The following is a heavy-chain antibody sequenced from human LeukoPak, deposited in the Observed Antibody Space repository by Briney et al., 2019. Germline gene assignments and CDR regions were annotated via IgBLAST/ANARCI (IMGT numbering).Heavy chain of an antibody. V-gene: IGHV3-30*04. D-gene: IGHD2-2*01. J-gene: IGHJ6*04. Sequence: GGSLRLSCAASGFTFSFYAMHWVRQAPGKGLEWVALISYDGSNKYYADSVKGRFTISRDNSKNTLYLQMNSLRAEDTAVYYCARGPNCSSTSCYADYYYYGMDVWGKGTTVIVSS. CDR2: ISYDGSNK. CDR3: ARGPNCSSTSCYADYYYYGMDV. CDR1: GFTFSFYA.